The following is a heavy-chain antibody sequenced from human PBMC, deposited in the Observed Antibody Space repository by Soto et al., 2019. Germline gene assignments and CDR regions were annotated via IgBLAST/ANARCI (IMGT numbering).Heavy chain of an antibody. V-gene: IGHV4-4*02. Sequence: PSETLSLTCAVSGGSISSSNWWSWVRQPPGKGLEWIGEIYHSGSTNYNPSLKSRVTISVDKSKNQFSLKLSSVTAADTAVYYCARTGFWSGYYFDYWGQGTLVTVSS. J-gene: IGHJ4*02. CDR1: GGSISSSNW. D-gene: IGHD3-3*01. CDR3: ARTGFWSGYYFDY. CDR2: IYHSGST.